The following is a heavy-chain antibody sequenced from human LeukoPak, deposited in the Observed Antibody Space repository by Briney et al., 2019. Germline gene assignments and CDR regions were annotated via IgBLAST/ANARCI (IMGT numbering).Heavy chain of an antibody. D-gene: IGHD3-10*01. V-gene: IGHV3-21*01. CDR2: ISSSSSYI. CDR1: GFTFSAYA. Sequence: GGSLRLSCTASGFTFSAYAMTWVRQAPGKGLEWVSSISSSSSYIYYADSVKGRFTISRDNAKNSLYLQMNSLRAEDTAVYYCARDRGSGSYYTALDYWGQGTLVTVSS. J-gene: IGHJ4*02. CDR3: ARDRGSGSYYTALDY.